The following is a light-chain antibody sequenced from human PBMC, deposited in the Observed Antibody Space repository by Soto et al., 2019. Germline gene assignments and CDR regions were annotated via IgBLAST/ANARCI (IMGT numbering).Light chain of an antibody. V-gene: IGLV1-40*01. CDR3: QSYDNILSGPL. CDR1: SSNIGAGYD. Sequence: QSVLTQPPSVSGAPGQRVTISCTGSSSNIGAGYDVHWYQQLPGTAPKLLIYGNSNRPSGVPDRFSGSKSGTSASLAITGLQPEDEADYYCQSYDNILSGPLFGGGTKLTVL. J-gene: IGLJ3*02. CDR2: GNS.